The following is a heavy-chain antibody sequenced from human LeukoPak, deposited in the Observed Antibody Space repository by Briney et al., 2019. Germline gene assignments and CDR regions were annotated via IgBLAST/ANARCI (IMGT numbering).Heavy chain of an antibody. CDR2: IYYSGST. D-gene: IGHD2-2*01. Sequence: SETLSLTCTVSGGSISSYYWSWIRQPPGKGLEWIGYIYYSGSTNYNPSLKSRVTISVDTSKNQFSLKLSSVTAADTAVYYCARHPPFVVVPAATGAFDIWGQGTMVTVSS. J-gene: IGHJ3*02. V-gene: IGHV4-59*08. CDR1: GGSISSYY. CDR3: ARHPPFVVVPAATGAFDI.